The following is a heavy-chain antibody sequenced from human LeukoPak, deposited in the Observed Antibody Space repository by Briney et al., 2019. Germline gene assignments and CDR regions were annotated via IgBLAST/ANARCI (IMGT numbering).Heavy chain of an antibody. CDR2: ISYDGSNK. CDR3: AKELYHHGLFDWLFDY. Sequence: PGGSLRLSCAASGLTFSSYAMHWVRQAPGKGLEWVAVISYDGSNKYYADSVKGRFTISRDNAKNSLYLQMNSLRAEDSAVYYCAKELYHHGLFDWLFDYWGQGTLVTVSS. J-gene: IGHJ4*02. D-gene: IGHD3-9*01. V-gene: IGHV3-30*04. CDR1: GLTFSSYA.